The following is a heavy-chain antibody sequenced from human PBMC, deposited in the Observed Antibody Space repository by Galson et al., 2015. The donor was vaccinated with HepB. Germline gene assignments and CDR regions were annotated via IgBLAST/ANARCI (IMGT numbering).Heavy chain of an antibody. V-gene: IGHV3-30-3*01. D-gene: IGHD3-10*01. J-gene: IGHJ4*02. Sequence: SLRLSCAASGFTFSNYPMHWVRQAPGKGLEWVAVTSHDEANKYYADSVQGRFTISRDNSKNTLYLQMNNLRSEDTAVYYCARDDPGSCDYWGQGTLVTVSS. CDR1: GFTFSNYP. CDR2: TSHDEANK. CDR3: ARDDPGSCDY.